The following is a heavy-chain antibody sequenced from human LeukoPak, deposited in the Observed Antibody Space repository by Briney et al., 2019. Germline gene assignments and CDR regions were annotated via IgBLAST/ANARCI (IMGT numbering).Heavy chain of an antibody. CDR1: GFTFSGSG. V-gene: IGHV3-30*02. CDR3: ARDYDFWSGYYSPTRGYFGY. D-gene: IGHD3-3*01. J-gene: IGHJ4*02. CDR2: IRYDGSNK. Sequence: GGSLRLSCAGSGFTFSGSGMRWVRQAPGKGLEWVTFIRYDGSNKYYTDSVKGRFTISRDNSKNTLYLQMDSLRAEDTAVYYCARDYDFWSGYYSPTRGYFGYWGQGTLVTVSS.